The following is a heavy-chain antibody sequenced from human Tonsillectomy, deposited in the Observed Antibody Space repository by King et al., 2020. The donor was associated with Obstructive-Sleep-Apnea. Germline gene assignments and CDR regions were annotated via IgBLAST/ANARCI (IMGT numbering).Heavy chain of an antibody. V-gene: IGHV3-9*01. D-gene: IGHD5-18*01. CDR3: ARDKSTVATAGPLRGVAAYYFDY. Sequence: VQLVESGGGLVQPGRSLRLSCAASGFTFDDHGMHWVRQAPGKGLEWVSGISWNSNNIAYADSVKGRFTISRDNAKNSLYLQMNSLRAEDTALYYCARDKSTVATAGPLRGVAAYYFDYWGQGTLVTVSS. J-gene: IGHJ4*02. CDR2: ISWNSNNI. CDR1: GFTFDDHG.